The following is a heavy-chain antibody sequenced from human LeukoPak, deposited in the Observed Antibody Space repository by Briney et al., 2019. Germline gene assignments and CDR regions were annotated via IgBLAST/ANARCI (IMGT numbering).Heavy chain of an antibody. CDR2: INPNSGGT. V-gene: IGHV1-2*02. CDR3: ARTSHYVDIAATIPYGIYYFDY. CDR1: GYTFIDYY. J-gene: IGHJ4*02. D-gene: IGHD5-12*01. Sequence: ASVKVSCKASGYTFIDYYMHWVRQAPGQGLEWMGWINPNSGGTNYAQNFQGRVTMTRDTSIRTVYMELSRLRSDDTAVYYCARTSHYVDIAATIPYGIYYFDYWGQGTLVTVSS.